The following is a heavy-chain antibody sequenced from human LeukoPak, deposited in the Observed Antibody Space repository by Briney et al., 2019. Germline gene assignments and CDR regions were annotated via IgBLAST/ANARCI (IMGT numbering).Heavy chain of an antibody. J-gene: IGHJ6*03. CDR1: GYTLTELS. Sequence: GASVKVSCKVSGYTLTELSMHWVRQAPGQGLEWMGGIIPIFGTANYAQKFQGRVTITADESTSTAYMELSSLRSEDTAVYYCARAVSAATYYYYYMDVWGKGTTVTVSS. CDR3: ARAVSAATYYYYYMDV. V-gene: IGHV1-69*13. CDR2: IIPIFGTA. D-gene: IGHD2-15*01.